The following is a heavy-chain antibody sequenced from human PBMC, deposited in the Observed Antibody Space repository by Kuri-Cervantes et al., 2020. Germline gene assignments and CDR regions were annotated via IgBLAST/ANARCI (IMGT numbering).Heavy chain of an antibody. Sequence: SETLSLTCTVSGGPISSYYWSWIRQPPGKGLEWIGYIYYSGSTNYNPSLKSRVTISVDTSKNQFSLKLSSVTAADTAVYYCARDQPYYGSGSYSHYYYYGMDVWGQGTTVTVSS. J-gene: IGHJ6*02. D-gene: IGHD3-10*01. V-gene: IGHV4-59*01. CDR1: GGPISSYY. CDR3: ARDQPYYGSGSYSHYYYYGMDV. CDR2: IYYSGST.